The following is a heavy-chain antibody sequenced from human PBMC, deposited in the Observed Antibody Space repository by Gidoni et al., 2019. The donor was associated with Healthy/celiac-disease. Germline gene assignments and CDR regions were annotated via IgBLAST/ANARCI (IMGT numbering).Heavy chain of an antibody. D-gene: IGHD3-3*01. CDR3: ARTRSSNYDFWSGYYTVDAFDI. Sequence: EVQLVESGGGLVQPGGSLSLSCAAFGFTFSRFWYTWVRLAPGKGVEWVANIKQDGSEKYYVDSVKGRFTISRDNAKNSLYLQMNSLRAEDTAVYYCARTRSSNYDFWSGYYTVDAFDIWGQGTMVTVSS. V-gene: IGHV3-7*01. J-gene: IGHJ3*02. CDR1: GFTFSRFW. CDR2: IKQDGSEK.